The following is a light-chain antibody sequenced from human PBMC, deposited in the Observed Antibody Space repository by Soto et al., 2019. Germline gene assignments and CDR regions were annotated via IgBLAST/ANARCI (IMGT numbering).Light chain of an antibody. CDR1: QSINTW. CDR2: KAS. V-gene: IGKV1-5*03. J-gene: IGKJ1*01. Sequence: DIQMTQSPSTLSASVGDRVTITCRASQSINTWLAWYQLKPGRAPKLLIYKASTLESGVSSRFSGSGSGTEFTLTISSLQPDDFATYYCQQYQTYSQFGHGTKVNIK. CDR3: QQYQTYSQ.